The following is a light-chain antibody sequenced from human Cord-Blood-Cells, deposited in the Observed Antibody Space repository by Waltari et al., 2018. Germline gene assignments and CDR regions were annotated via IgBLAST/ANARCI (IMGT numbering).Light chain of an antibody. CDR3: QQSYSTPHT. CDR2: AAS. Sequence: DIQLTQSPSSLSSSVADRVTTTCRASQSISSYLIWYQQKPGKAPELLIYAASSLQSGVPSRFSGSGSGTDFTLTISSLQPEDFATYYCQQSYSTPHTFGQGTKLEIK. CDR1: QSISSY. V-gene: IGKV1-39*01. J-gene: IGKJ2*01.